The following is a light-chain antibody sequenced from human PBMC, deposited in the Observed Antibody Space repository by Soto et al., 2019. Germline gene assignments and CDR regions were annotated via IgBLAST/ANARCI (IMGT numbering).Light chain of an antibody. V-gene: IGLV2-14*03. CDR2: DVS. CDR3: PSYPGSNTLL. Sequence: QSALTQPASVSGSPGQSITISCTGTLTDIGNYNYVPWYQRPPGKAPILMIYDVSVRRSGGSNRFPGSKSGNTASLTISGLQSEDEADYYCPSYPGSNTLLFGGGTKLTVL. J-gene: IGLJ2*01. CDR1: LTDIGNYNY.